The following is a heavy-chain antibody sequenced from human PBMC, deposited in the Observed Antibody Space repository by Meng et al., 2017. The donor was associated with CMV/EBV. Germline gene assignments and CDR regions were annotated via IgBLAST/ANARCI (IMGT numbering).Heavy chain of an antibody. CDR3: VGSEEFYHFRSGWEWYYHYGLDV. CDR1: GFTFSSYG. D-gene: IGHD3-3*01. V-gene: IGHV3-30*02. CDR2: IRYDGSNK. Sequence: GGSLRLSCAASGFTFSSYGMHWVRQAPGKGLEWVAFIRYDGSNKYYADSVKGRFTISRDNSKNTLYLQMSSLRSEDTAVYFCVGSEEFYHFRSGWEWYYHYGLDVWGPGTTVTVSS. J-gene: IGHJ6*02.